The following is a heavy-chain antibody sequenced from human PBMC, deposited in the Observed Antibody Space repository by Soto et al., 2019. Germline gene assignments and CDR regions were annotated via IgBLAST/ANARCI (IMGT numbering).Heavy chain of an antibody. CDR1: GGSFSGYY. J-gene: IGHJ4*02. D-gene: IGHD6-19*01. Sequence: SETLSLTCAVYGGSFSGYYWSWIRQPPGKGLEWIGEINHSGSTNYNPSLKSRVTISVXXXXXXFXLXLXXXTAAXTAVYYCARGRGIAVAGTGLDYWGQGTLVTVSS. V-gene: IGHV4-34*01. CDR3: ARGRGIAVAGTGLDY. CDR2: INHSGST.